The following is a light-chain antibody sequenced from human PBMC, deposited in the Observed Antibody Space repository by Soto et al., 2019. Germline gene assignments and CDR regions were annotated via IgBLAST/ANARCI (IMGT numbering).Light chain of an antibody. V-gene: IGLV2-23*01. CDR3: CSYVGATTYV. Sequence: QSVLTQPASVSGSPGQSITITCTGSASNIGGYNLVSWYQHHAGKAPKVIIYEGVKRPSGVSNRFSGFKSGTTASLTISGLQAEDEADYYCCSYVGATTYVFGSGTRSPS. CDR2: EGV. J-gene: IGLJ1*01. CDR1: ASNIGGYNL.